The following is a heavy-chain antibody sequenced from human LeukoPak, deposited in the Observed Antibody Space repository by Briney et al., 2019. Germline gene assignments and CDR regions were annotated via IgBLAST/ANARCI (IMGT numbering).Heavy chain of an antibody. D-gene: IGHD2-15*01. CDR2: SNPNSGGT. CDR1: GYTFSGYY. V-gene: IGHV1-2*06. CDR3: ARSTVGYCSGGSCYSGDNWFDP. J-gene: IGHJ5*02. Sequence: ASEKVSCKASGYTFSGYYMHWGRQAPGQGLEWMGRSNPNSGGTNYAQKFQGRVTMTRDTSISTAYMELSRLRSDDTAVYYCARSTVGYCSGGSCYSGDNWFDPWGQGTLVTVSS.